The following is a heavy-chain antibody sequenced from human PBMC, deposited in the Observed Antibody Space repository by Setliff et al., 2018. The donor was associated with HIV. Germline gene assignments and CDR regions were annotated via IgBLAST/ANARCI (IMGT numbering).Heavy chain of an antibody. CDR2: INPNSGGT. CDR3: ARVFGWRVYYDSSGYLEPYGMDV. J-gene: IGHJ6*02. Sequence: ASVKVSCKASGYTFTGYYMHWVRQAPGQGLEWTGWINPNSGGTNYAQKFQGWVTMTRDTSISTAYMDLSRLRSDDTAVYYCARVFGWRVYYDSSGYLEPYGMDVWGQGTTVTVSS. V-gene: IGHV1-2*04. CDR1: GYTFTGYY. D-gene: IGHD3-22*01.